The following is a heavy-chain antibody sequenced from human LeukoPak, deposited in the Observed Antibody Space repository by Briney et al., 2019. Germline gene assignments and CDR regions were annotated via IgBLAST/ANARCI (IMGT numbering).Heavy chain of an antibody. Sequence: GGSLRLSCAASGFTFSSYAMSWVRQAPGKGLEWVSAISGSGGSTYYADSVKGRFTISRDNSKNTLYLQMNSLRAEDTAVYYCAEDYERRWGYRDYWGQGTLVTVSS. V-gene: IGHV3-23*01. CDR1: GFTFSSYA. J-gene: IGHJ4*02. CDR2: ISGSGGST. CDR3: AEDYERRWGYRDY. D-gene: IGHD5-18*01.